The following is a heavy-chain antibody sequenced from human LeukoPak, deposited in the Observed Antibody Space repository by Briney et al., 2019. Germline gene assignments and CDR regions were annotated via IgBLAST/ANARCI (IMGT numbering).Heavy chain of an antibody. CDR1: GYSISSGYY. CDR3: ARVYCSGGSCDSASYYASYYYYYYIDV. V-gene: IGHV4-38-2*01. CDR2: EYQTGST. Sequence: SETLSLTCAVSGYSISSGYYWGWVRPPPGKGLEWIGGEYQTGSTYYNPSLKSRGTLSVDTSKNQFSLTLRSVTAADTAVYYCARVYCSGGSCDSASYYASYYYYYYIDVWGIGTTVTVSS. J-gene: IGHJ6*03. D-gene: IGHD2-15*01.